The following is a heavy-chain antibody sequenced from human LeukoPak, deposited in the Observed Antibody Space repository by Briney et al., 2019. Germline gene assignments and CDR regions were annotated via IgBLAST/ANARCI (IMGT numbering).Heavy chain of an antibody. CDR2: IYSGGST. V-gene: IGHV3-66*01. CDR1: GFTVSNNY. J-gene: IGHJ3*02. CDR3: AREYSSSSGRAFDI. D-gene: IGHD6-6*01. Sequence: GGSLRLSCAASGFTVSNNYMSWVRQAPGKGLEWVSVIYSGGSTYYAESVRGRFTISRDNAKNSLYLQMNSLRAEDTAVYYCAREYSSSSGRAFDIWGQGTMVTVSS.